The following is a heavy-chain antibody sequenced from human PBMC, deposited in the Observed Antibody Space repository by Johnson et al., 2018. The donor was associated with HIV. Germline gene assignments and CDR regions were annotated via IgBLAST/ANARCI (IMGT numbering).Heavy chain of an antibody. J-gene: IGHJ3*02. V-gene: IGHV3-72*01. CDR1: GFTFSDHY. CDR3: ARVGQQSNALDI. CDR2: TRNKANSYTT. Sequence: VQLVESGGGLVQPGGSLRLSCAASGFTFSDHYMDWVRQAPGKGLEWVGRTRNKANSYTTEYAASVKGRFTISRDDSKNSLYLQMNSLKTEDTAVYYCARVGQQSNALDIWGQGTMVTVSS. D-gene: IGHD6-13*01.